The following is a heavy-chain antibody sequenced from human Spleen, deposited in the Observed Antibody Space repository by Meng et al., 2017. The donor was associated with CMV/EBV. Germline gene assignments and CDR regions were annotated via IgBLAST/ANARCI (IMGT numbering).Heavy chain of an antibody. Sequence: ASVKVSCKAFGYTFTGYYLHWVRQAPGQGLEWMGWINPKSGDTRYTQKLQGRVTMSRDTSINTAFLELNRLTSAATAVYYCARSGSGLNYWGQGSLVTVSS. V-gene: IGHV1-2*02. J-gene: IGHJ4*02. CDR2: INPKSGDT. CDR3: ARSGSGLNY. CDR1: GYTFTGYY. D-gene: IGHD1-26*01.